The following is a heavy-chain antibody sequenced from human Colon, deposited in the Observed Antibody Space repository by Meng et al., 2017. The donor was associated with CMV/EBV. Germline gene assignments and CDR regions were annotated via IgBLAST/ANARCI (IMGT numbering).Heavy chain of an antibody. V-gene: IGHV3-48*03. J-gene: IGHJ4*02. Sequence: GESLKISCAASGFTFNDYEMIWVRQALGGGLDWISYIDGSANDIHYADSVKGRFTVSRDNARNSLLLQMSSLRAEDSGVYYCVRDGRAGVRGTYRRFDFWGQGTLVTVSS. D-gene: IGHD2-15*01. CDR1: GFTFNDYE. CDR2: IDGSANDI. CDR3: VRDGRAGVRGTYRRFDF.